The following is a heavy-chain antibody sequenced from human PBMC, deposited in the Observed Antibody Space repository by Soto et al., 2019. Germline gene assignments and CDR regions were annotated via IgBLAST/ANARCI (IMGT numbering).Heavy chain of an antibody. CDR2: INHSGST. CDR3: ARGKYYDFWSGPLGY. V-gene: IGHV4-34*01. D-gene: IGHD3-3*01. Sequence: SETLSLTCAVYGGSFSGYYWSWIRQPPGKGLEWIGEINHSGSTNYNPSLKSRVTISVDTSKNQFSLKLSSVTAADTAVYYCARGKYYDFWSGPLGYWGQGTLVTVSS. J-gene: IGHJ4*02. CDR1: GGSFSGYY.